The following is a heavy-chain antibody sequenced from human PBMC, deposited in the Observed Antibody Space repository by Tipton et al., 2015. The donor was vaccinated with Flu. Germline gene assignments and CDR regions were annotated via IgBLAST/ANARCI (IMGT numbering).Heavy chain of an antibody. J-gene: IGHJ4*02. Sequence: GLVKPSETLSLTCTVSGGSLTNYYWNWIRQPPGKRLEWIGYIYYDGSTFYNPSLKSRLIISLDKSKNQFLLKVTSMTAADTAMYFCARAVVGHSSPFDFWGQGTLVTVAS. V-gene: IGHV4-59*12. D-gene: IGHD4-23*01. CDR3: ARAVVGHSSPFDF. CDR1: GGSLTNYY. CDR2: IYYDGST.